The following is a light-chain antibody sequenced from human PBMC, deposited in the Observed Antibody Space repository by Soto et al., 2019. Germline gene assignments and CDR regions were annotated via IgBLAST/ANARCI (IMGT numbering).Light chain of an antibody. CDR3: QQYNTLWT. J-gene: IGKJ1*01. Sequence: DIPMTQSPSTLSASVGDRVTITCRASQSISTYLAWYQQKPGKAPNLLIYKASSLESGVPSRFSGSGSGTEFTLTISSLQPDDFATYYCQQYNTLWTFGQGTKVEIK. CDR2: KAS. V-gene: IGKV1-5*03. CDR1: QSISTY.